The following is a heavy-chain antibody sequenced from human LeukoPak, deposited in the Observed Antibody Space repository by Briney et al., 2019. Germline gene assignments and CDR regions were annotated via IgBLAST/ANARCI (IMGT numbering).Heavy chain of an antibody. J-gene: IGHJ3*01. CDR2: IYLSGST. D-gene: IGHD6-13*01. CDR3: ARISSSNWYNERGAFDV. V-gene: IGHV4-4*02. CDR1: GGSISSRNW. Sequence: SGTLSLTCAVSGGSISSRNWWSWVRPPPGKGLEWIGEIYLSGSTNYNPSLKSRVTISVDKSKNQFSLKLRSVTAADTAVYYCARISSSNWYNERGAFDVWGQGTVVTVSS.